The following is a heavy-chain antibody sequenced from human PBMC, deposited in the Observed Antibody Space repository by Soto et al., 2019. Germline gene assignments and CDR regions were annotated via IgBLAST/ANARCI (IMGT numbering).Heavy chain of an antibody. D-gene: IGHD6-19*01. CDR2: IYYSGST. CDR3: ARSSIAVAGRSRFDP. V-gene: IGHV4-59*08. J-gene: IGHJ5*02. CDR1: GGSISSYY. Sequence: SETLSLTCTVSGGSISSYYWSWIRHPQGKGLEWIGYIYYSGSTNYNPSLKSRVTISVDTSKNQFSLKLSSVTAADTAVYYCARSSIAVAGRSRFDPWGQGTLVTVSS.